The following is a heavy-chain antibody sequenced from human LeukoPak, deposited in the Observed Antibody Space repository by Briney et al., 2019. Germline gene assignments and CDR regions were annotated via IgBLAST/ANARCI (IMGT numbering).Heavy chain of an antibody. CDR1: GFTLSSYA. Sequence: PGGSLRLSCAASGFTLSSYAMSWVRQAPGKVLEWVSAISGSGGSTYYADSVKGRFTISRDNSKNTLYLQMNSLRAEDTAVYYCAIMTVDTAMVFDYWGQGTLVTVSS. J-gene: IGHJ4*02. CDR2: ISGSGGST. V-gene: IGHV3-23*01. CDR3: AIMTVDTAMVFDY. D-gene: IGHD5-18*01.